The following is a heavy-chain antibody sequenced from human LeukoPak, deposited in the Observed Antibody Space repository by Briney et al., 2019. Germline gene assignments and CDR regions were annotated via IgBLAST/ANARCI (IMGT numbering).Heavy chain of an antibody. CDR1: GYTFTGYY. D-gene: IGHD1-26*01. CDR3: ARDVRIVGATPIDY. Sequence: ASVKVSCKASGYTFTGYYMHWVRQAPGQGIEWMGWINPNSGGTNYAQKFQGRVTMTRDTSISTAYMELSRLRSDDTAVYYCARDVRIVGATPIDYWGQGTLVTVSS. V-gene: IGHV1-2*02. CDR2: INPNSGGT. J-gene: IGHJ4*02.